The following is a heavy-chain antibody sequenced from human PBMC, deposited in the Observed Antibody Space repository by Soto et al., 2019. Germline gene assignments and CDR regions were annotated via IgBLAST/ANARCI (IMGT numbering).Heavy chain of an antibody. CDR2: ISGGSSYT. Sequence: QVQLVESGGGLVKPGSSLRLACAASGFSFGDSYMSWVRQAPGKGLEWLSYISGGSSYTNYADSVKGRFTISRDNAKRSLYLEMNSLRADDTAVYYCAKTIVAASGYYFDHWGQGNLVTVSS. CDR3: AKTIVAASGYYFDH. J-gene: IGHJ4*02. V-gene: IGHV3-11*06. D-gene: IGHD2-21*01. CDR1: GFSFGDSY.